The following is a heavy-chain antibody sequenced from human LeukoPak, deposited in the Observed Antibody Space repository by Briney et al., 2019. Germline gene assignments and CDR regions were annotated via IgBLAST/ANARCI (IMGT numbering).Heavy chain of an antibody. Sequence: PGGSLRLSCAASGFTVSSNYMSWVRQAPGKGLEWVSVIYSGGSTYYADSVKGRFTISRDNSKNTLYLQMNSLRAEDTAVYYCARAENSNHIFDYWGQGTLVTVSS. CDR3: ARAENSNHIFDY. D-gene: IGHD4-11*01. CDR1: GFTVSSNY. J-gene: IGHJ4*02. V-gene: IGHV3-53*05. CDR2: IYSGGST.